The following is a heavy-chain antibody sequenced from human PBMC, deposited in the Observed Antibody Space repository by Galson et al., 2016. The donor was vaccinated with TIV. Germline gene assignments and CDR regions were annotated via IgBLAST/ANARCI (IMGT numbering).Heavy chain of an antibody. CDR2: INRNGGHT. D-gene: IGHD5-24*01. V-gene: IGHV3-20*04. CDR3: ARDEMTTISGHPDN. J-gene: IGHJ4*02. CDR1: GFTSDDYD. Sequence: SLRLSCAASGFTSDDYDMSWVRQAPGKGLEWVSGINRNGGHTAYADSVKGRFTISRDNTKNSLYLQMNSLRAEDTAFYFCARDEMTTISGHPDNWGQGTLVTVSS.